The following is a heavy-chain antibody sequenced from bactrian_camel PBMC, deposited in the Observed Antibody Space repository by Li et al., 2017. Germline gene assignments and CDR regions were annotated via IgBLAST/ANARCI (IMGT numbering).Heavy chain of an antibody. J-gene: IGHJ6*01. CDR2: IDSDGSNT. CDR1: GLAFSSYY. D-gene: IGHD3*01. V-gene: IGHV3-2*01. Sequence: QLVESGGGSVQPGGSLRLSCAASGLAFSSYYMSWVRQTPGKGLEWVSGIDSDGSNTDYADSVKGRFAISRDNAKNTVYLQMNTLKSEDTALYYCAAQGFGDWGQGTQVTVS. CDR3: AAQGFGD.